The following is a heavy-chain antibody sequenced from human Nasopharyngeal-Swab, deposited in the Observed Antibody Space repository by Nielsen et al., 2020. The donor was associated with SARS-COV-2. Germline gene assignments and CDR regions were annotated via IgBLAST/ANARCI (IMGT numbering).Heavy chain of an antibody. V-gene: IGHV3-23*01. CDR2: ISGSGGST. CDR3: AKGESITIFGVGGTYFDY. J-gene: IGHJ4*02. CDR1: GFTFSSYA. Sequence: GGSLRLSCAASGFTFSSYAMSWVRQAPGKGLEWVSAISGSGGSTYYADSVKGRFTISRDNSKNTLYLQMNSLRAEGTAVYYCAKGESITIFGVGGTYFDYWGQGTLVTVSS. D-gene: IGHD3-3*01.